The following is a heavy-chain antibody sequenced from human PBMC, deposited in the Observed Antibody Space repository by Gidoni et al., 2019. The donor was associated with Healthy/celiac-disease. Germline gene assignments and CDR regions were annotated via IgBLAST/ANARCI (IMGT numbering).Heavy chain of an antibody. J-gene: IGHJ6*02. Sequence: EVQLVESGGGLVKPGGSLRLSCPASGFPFSSYSMNWVRQAPGKGLEWVSSISSSSSYIYYADSVKGRFTISRDNAKNSLYLQMNSLRAEDTAVYYCARLGNYCSSGSCYENYYYGMDVWGQGTTVTVSS. D-gene: IGHD2-15*01. CDR3: ARLGNYCSSGSCYENYYYGMDV. V-gene: IGHV3-21*01. CDR2: ISSSSSYI. CDR1: GFPFSSYS.